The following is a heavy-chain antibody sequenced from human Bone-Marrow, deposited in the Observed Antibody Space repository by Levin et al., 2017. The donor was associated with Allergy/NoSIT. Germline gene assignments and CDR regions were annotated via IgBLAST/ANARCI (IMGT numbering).Heavy chain of an antibody. CDR2: IFSSGTT. CDR3: AREALGDLDWFDP. V-gene: IGHV4-61*02. J-gene: IGHJ5*02. Sequence: SETLSLTCTVSGGSISSASDYWSWIRQPAGKGLEWIGRIFSSGTTNYNPSLKSRVTISVDTSKNQFSLKLSSVTAADTAGYYCAREALGDLDWFDPWGQGTLVTVSS. D-gene: IGHD1-26*01. CDR1: GGSISSASDY.